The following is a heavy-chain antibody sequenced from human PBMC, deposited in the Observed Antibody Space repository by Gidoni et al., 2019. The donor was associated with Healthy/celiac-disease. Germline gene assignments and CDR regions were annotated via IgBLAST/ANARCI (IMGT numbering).Heavy chain of an antibody. V-gene: IGHV3-30-3*01. Sequence: QVQLVESGGGVVQPGRSLRLACAASGFTFSSYAMHWVRQAPGKGLEWVAVISYDGSNKYYADSVKGRFTISRDNSKNTLYLQMNSLRAEDTAVYYCARDPGKNAFDIWGQGTMVTVSS. CDR1: GFTFSSYA. CDR3: ARDPGKNAFDI. J-gene: IGHJ3*02. D-gene: IGHD3-10*01. CDR2: ISYDGSNK.